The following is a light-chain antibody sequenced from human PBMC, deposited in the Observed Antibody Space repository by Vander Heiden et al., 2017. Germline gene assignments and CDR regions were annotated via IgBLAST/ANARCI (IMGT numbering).Light chain of an antibody. CDR3: QTWGTGIRV. Sequence: HLVLTQSTSASASLAASVKLTCTLSSANSTYVIAWHQQQPGKGPRYVMKVNSDGSHSKGDGIPDRFSGSRSGAELYLTISSLRSEDEADYYCQTWGTGIRVFGGGTKLTVL. CDR1: SANSTYV. V-gene: IGLV4-69*02. CDR2: VNSDGSH. J-gene: IGLJ3*02.